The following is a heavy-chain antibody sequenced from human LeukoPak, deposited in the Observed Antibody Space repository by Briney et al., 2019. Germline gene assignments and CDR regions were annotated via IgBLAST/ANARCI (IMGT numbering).Heavy chain of an antibody. CDR2: INHSGST. D-gene: IGHD3-10*01. V-gene: IGHV4-34*01. CDR3: AREPREYYYGSGRSYYYMDV. CDR1: GGSFSGYY. Sequence: KSSETLSLTCAVYGGSFSGYYWSWIRQPPGKGLEWIGEINHSGSTNYNPSLKSRVTISVDTSKNQFSLKLSSVTAADTAVYYCAREPREYYYGSGRSYYYMDVWGKGTTVTVSS. J-gene: IGHJ6*03.